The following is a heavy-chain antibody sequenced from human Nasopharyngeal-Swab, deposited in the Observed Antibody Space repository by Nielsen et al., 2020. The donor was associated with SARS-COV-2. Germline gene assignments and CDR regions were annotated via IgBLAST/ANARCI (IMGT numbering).Heavy chain of an antibody. CDR1: GGTFSSYA. D-gene: IGHD6-13*01. Sequence: SVKVSCKASGGTFSSYAISWVRQAPGQGLEWMGGIIPIFGTANYAQKFQGRVTITADESTSTAYMELSSLRSEDTAVYYCARCPAAVALNWFDPWGQGTLVTVSS. CDR3: ARCPAAVALNWFDP. J-gene: IGHJ5*02. V-gene: IGHV1-69*13. CDR2: IIPIFGTA.